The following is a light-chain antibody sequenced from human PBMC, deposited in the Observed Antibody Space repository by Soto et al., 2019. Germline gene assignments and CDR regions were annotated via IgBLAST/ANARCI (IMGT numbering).Light chain of an antibody. Sequence: EVLLTQSPCTLSLSPGATATLSCRASQSLCNTCLAWYQQKPGLAPRLLIHGLSNRATGVPDKFSGSGSGTDFTLTISRLEPDDFAVYYCQQYHTSPLTFGGGTKVEF. CDR1: QSLCNTC. J-gene: IGKJ4*01. V-gene: IGKV3-20*01. CDR3: QQYHTSPLT. CDR2: GLS.